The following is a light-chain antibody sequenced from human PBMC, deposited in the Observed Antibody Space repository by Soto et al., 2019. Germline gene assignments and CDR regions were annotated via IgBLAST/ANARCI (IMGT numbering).Light chain of an antibody. CDR2: DAS. CDR1: QTVSSSY. Sequence: IVLPQSPGTLSLSLGDRATLSCRASQTVSSSYLVWYQQKPGQAPRLLIYDASSRATGIPDRFSGSGSGTDFTLTISRLEPEDFAVYYCQQYGRSPWTFGHGTKVDIK. J-gene: IGKJ1*01. CDR3: QQYGRSPWT. V-gene: IGKV3-20*01.